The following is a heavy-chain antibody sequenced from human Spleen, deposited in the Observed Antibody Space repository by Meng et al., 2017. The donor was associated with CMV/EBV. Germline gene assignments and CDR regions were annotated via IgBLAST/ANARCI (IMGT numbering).Heavy chain of an antibody. J-gene: IGHJ4*02. V-gene: IGHV3-23*01. Sequence: GESLKISCAASGFTFDDYDMSWVRQAPGKGLEWVSAISTGGGSTYYADSVKGRFTISRDNSKNTLYLQLNSLRAEDTAVYYCAKRPGSGYYSKYYFDYWGQGALVTVSS. CDR2: ISTGGGST. CDR3: AKRPGSGYYSKYYFDY. D-gene: IGHD3-3*01. CDR1: GFTFDDYD.